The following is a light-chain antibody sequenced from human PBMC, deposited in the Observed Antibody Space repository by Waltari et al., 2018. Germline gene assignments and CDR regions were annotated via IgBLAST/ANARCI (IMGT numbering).Light chain of an antibody. V-gene: IGKV3-20*01. CDR2: GAS. CDR3: QQYGSSPRT. J-gene: IGKJ2*01. Sequence: EIVLTQSTGTLSWSPGEGATLSCRASQSVSSSYLAWYQQKPGQAPRLLIYGASSRDTGIPDRFSGSGSGTDFTLTISRLEPEDFAVYYCQQYGSSPRTFGQGTKLEIK. CDR1: QSVSSSY.